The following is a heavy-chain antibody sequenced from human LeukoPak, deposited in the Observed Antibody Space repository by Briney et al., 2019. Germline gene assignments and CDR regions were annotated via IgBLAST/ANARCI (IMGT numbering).Heavy chain of an antibody. CDR2: IYYSGST. CDR3: ARVNTPYIAAAGTVDY. J-gene: IGHJ4*02. Sequence: SETLSLTCAVYGGSFSSYYWSWIRQPPGKGLEWIGYIYYSGSTNYNPSLKSRVTISVDTSKNQFSLKLSSVTAADTAVYYCARVNTPYIAAAGTVDYWGQGTLVTVSS. CDR1: GGSFSSYY. V-gene: IGHV4-59*01. D-gene: IGHD6-13*01.